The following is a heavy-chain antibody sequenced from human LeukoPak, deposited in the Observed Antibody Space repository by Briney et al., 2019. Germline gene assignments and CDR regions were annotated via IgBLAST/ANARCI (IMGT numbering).Heavy chain of an antibody. Sequence: GGSLRLSCAASGFIFDDYGMSWVRQVPGKGLEWVSGINGNDGSTGYADSMKGRFTISRDNAKNSLYLQMNSLRAEDTALYYCAGYRSLSYYYYYMDVWGKGPTVPVPS. D-gene: IGHD6-13*01. J-gene: IGHJ6*03. CDR2: INGNDGST. CDR1: GFIFDDYG. V-gene: IGHV3-20*04. CDR3: AGYRSLSYYYYYMDV.